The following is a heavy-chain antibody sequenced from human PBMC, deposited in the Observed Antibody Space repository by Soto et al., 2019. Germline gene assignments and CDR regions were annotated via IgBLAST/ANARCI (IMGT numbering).Heavy chain of an antibody. CDR1: GGSFSGYY. CDR2: INHSGST. CDR3: ARGAFSTDIVVVVSLAFDI. J-gene: IGHJ3*02. D-gene: IGHD2-15*01. V-gene: IGHV4-34*01. Sequence: QVQLQQWGAGLLKPSETLSLTCAVYGGSFSGYYWSWIRQPPGKGLEWIGEINHSGSTNYNPSLKSRVTISVDTSKNQFSLKLRSVTAADTAVYYCARGAFSTDIVVVVSLAFDIWGQGTMVTVSS.